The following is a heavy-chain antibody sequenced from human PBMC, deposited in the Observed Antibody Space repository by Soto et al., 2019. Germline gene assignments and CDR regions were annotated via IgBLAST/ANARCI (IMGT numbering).Heavy chain of an antibody. CDR2: INHSGST. D-gene: IGHD3-22*01. V-gene: IGHV4-34*01. CDR1: GGSFSGYY. J-gene: IGHJ4*02. Sequence: SETLSLTCAVYGGSFSGYYWIWIRQPPGKGLEWIGEINHSGSTNYNPSLKSRVTISVDTSKNQFSLKLSSVTAADTAVYYCARPLNSYYSDTSGYYYNYWGQGTLVTVSS. CDR3: ARPLNSYYSDTSGYYYNY.